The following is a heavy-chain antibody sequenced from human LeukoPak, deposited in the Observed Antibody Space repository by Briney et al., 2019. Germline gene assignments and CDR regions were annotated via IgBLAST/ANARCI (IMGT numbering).Heavy chain of an antibody. Sequence: ASVKVSCKVSGYTLTELSMHWVRQAPGKGLEWMGGFDPEDGETIYAQKFQGRVTMTEDTSTDTAYMELSRLRSDDTAVYYCARGDSSMIVVVITGLEYWGQGTLVTVSS. CDR1: GYTLTELS. D-gene: IGHD3-22*01. J-gene: IGHJ4*02. CDR3: ARGDSSMIVVVITGLEY. V-gene: IGHV1-24*01. CDR2: FDPEDGET.